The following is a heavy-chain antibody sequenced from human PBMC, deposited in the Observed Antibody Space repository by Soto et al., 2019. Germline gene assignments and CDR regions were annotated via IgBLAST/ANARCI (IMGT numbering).Heavy chain of an antibody. D-gene: IGHD2-2*01. V-gene: IGHV4-59*08. CDR2: IYYSGST. CDR3: ARALGYFSSTSCYYQEKYYFDY. J-gene: IGHJ4*02. CDR1: GGTISNYC. Sequence: PSETLSLTCSVAGGTISNYCWSWIRQPPGKGLEWIGYIYYSGSTNYNPSLKSRVTISVDTSKNQFSLKLSSVTAADTAVYYCARALGYFSSTSCYYQEKYYFDYLGQGTLVTVSS.